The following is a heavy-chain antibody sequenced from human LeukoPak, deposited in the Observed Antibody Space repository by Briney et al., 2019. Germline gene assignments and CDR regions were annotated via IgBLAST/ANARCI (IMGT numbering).Heavy chain of an antibody. CDR2: IYYSGST. D-gene: IGHD3-22*01. J-gene: IGHJ4*02. CDR3: ARLSSGYYYAMFDY. V-gene: IGHV4-39*01. Sequence: WVRQPPGKGLEWIGSIYYSGSTYYNPSLKSRVTISVDTSKNQFSLKLSSVTAADTAVYYCARLSSGYYYAMFDYWGQGTLSPSPQ.